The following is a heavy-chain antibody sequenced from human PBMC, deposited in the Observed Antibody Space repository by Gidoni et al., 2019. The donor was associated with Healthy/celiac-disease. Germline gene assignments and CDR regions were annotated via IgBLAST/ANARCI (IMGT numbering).Heavy chain of an antibody. D-gene: IGHD3-22*01. J-gene: IGHJ4*02. V-gene: IGHV1-3*01. CDR2: INAGNGNT. CDR1: RYTVSSSS. Sequence: QVQLVQAGAEVQKPEPSVKVSCKASRYTVSSSSMHWVRQAPGQRLEWMGWINAGNGNTKYSQKFQGRVTITRDTSASTAYMELSSLRSEDTAVYYCARDGQGYYDSSGVYFDYWGQGTLVTVSS. CDR3: ARDGQGYYDSSGVYFDY.